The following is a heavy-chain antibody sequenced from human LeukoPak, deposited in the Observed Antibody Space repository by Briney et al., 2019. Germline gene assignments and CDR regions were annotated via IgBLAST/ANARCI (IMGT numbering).Heavy chain of an antibody. Sequence: GGSLRLSRAASRVTLSDYYMSCIRETPGEGLERGLYIISGVYTTYNAESVRGGFTISRDKAQRSLYLQMNSVRDQETAVYYCAPSPPTSYSNYWYQTDFWGQGTLVTVSS. CDR1: RVTLSDYY. D-gene: IGHD6-13*01. J-gene: IGHJ4*02. CDR3: APSPPTSYSNYWYQTDF. V-gene: IGHV3-11*01. CDR2: IISGVYTT.